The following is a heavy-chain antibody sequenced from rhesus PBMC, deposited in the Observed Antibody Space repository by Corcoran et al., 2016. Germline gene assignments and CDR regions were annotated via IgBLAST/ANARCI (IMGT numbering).Heavy chain of an antibody. CDR3: ATQLAEYGPIAAAGFDY. J-gene: IGHJ4*01. V-gene: IGHV1-111*02. CDR1: GYTFPDYY. CDR2: GDPEEGEA. Sequence: EVQLVQSGAEVKKPGASVKLSCKASGYTFPDYYLHWVRQAPGKGLEWMGRGDPEEGEAIHAKQVQDRVTITADTSTDTAYMELSSLRSEDTAVYYCATQLAEYGPIAAAGFDYWGQGVLVTVSA. D-gene: IGHD6-31*01.